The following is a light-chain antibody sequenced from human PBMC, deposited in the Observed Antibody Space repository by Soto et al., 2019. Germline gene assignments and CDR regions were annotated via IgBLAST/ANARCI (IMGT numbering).Light chain of an antibody. CDR3: QPYDSSLYV. Sequence: QSVLTQPPSVSGAPGQRVAISCTGSSSDIGAGYDVHWYQHLPGTAPKLLIYVNNNRPSGVPDRFSGSKSGTSASRAITGLQVEDEADYCCQPYDSSLYVFGTGTKVPVL. V-gene: IGLV1-40*01. CDR2: VNN. J-gene: IGLJ1*01. CDR1: SSDIGAGYD.